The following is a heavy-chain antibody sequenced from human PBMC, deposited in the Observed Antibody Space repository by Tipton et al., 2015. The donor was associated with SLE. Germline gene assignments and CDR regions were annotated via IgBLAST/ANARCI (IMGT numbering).Heavy chain of an antibody. Sequence: TLSLTCTVSGGSISSSSYYWGWIRQPPGKGLEWIGSIYYSGSTHYNPSLKSRLTISVDTSKNQFSLTLSSVTAADTAVYYCARFDYGDPDVFDIWGQGTMVTVSS. CDR3: ARFDYGDPDVFDI. D-gene: IGHD4-17*01. CDR1: GGSISSSSYY. V-gene: IGHV4-39*01. J-gene: IGHJ3*02. CDR2: IYYSGST.